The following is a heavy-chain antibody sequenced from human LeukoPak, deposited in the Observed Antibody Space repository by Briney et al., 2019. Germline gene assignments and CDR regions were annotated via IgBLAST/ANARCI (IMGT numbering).Heavy chain of an antibody. CDR1: GYTFTSYY. Sequence: GASVKVSCKASGYTFTSYYMHWVRQAPGQGLEWMGIINPSGGSTSYAQKFQGRVTMTRDMSTSTVYMELSSLRSEDTAVYYCARAGGKGPWDSWGQGTLVTVSS. V-gene: IGHV1-46*01. CDR2: INPSGGST. D-gene: IGHD6-25*01. CDR3: ARAGGKGPWDS. J-gene: IGHJ5*01.